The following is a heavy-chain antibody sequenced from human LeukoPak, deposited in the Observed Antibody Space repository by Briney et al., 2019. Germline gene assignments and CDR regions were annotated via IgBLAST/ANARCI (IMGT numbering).Heavy chain of an antibody. CDR1: GGSFSGYY. D-gene: IGHD3-22*01. J-gene: IGHJ6*02. Sequence: SETLSLTCAVYGGSFSGYYWSWIRQPPGKGLEWIGEINHSGSTNYNPSLKSRVTISVDTSKNQFSLKLSSVTAADTAVYYCARGRQITMIVVVKSGYGMDVWGQGTTVTVSS. CDR2: INHSGST. CDR3: ARGRQITMIVVVKSGYGMDV. V-gene: IGHV4-34*01.